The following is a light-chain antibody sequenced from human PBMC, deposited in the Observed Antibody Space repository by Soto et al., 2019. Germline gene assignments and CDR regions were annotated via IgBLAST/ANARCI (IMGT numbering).Light chain of an antibody. V-gene: IGLV2-14*01. J-gene: IGLJ1*01. CDR1: SSDVGGYNY. CDR3: SSYTSSSTRV. CDR2: DVS. Sequence: QSVLTPPASVSGSPGQSITISCPRTSSDVGGYNYVSWYQQHPGKAPKLMIYDVSNRPSGVSNRFSGSKSGNTASLTISGLQAEDEADYYCSSYTSSSTRVFGTGTKVTVL.